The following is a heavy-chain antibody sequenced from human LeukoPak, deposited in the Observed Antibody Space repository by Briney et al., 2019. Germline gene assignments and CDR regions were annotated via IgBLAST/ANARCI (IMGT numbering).Heavy chain of an antibody. CDR2: LSYDGTDQ. CDR1: GFLFRTYA. D-gene: IGHD3-10*01. Sequence: GESLRLSCVASGFLFRTYAFHWVRQAPGRGLEWVAFLSYDGTDQYFADSVKGRFTLSRDNSKNTMYLQMDSLISEDTAVYYCARPGGYAFDIWGQGTMVTVSS. J-gene: IGHJ3*02. CDR3: ARPGGYAFDI. V-gene: IGHV3-30*04.